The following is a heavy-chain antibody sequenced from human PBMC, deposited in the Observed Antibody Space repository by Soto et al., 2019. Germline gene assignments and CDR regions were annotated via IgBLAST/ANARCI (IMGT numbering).Heavy chain of an antibody. CDR3: AHRVLRTVFGLVTTTAIYFDF. CDR2: IYWDDDK. Sequence: QITLKESGPTVVEPTETLTLTCTFSGFSLTTSGVGVGWVRQSPGKAPEWLALIYWDDDKRYSTSLKSRLTITKDTSKIQVVLTMANVDPADTATYYCAHRVLRTVFGLVTTTAIYFDFWGQGTPVVVSS. J-gene: IGHJ4*02. V-gene: IGHV2-5*02. CDR1: GFSLTTSGVG. D-gene: IGHD3-3*01.